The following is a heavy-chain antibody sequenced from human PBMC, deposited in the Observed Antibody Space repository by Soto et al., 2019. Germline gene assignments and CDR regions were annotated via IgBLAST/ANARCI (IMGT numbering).Heavy chain of an antibody. J-gene: IGHJ4*02. CDR2: ISAYNGNT. CDR1: GYTFTSYG. CDR3: ARDIAGKWFGEFCDY. D-gene: IGHD3-10*01. V-gene: IGHV1-18*01. Sequence: QVQLVQSGAEVKKPGASVKVSCKASGYTFTSYGISWGRQAPGQGLEWMGWISAYNGNTNYAQKLQGRVTMTTDTSTSTAYMELRSLRSDDTAVYYCARDIAGKWFGEFCDYWGQGTLVTVSS.